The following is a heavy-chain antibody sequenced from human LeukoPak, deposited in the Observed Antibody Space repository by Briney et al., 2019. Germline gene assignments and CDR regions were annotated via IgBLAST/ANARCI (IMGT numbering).Heavy chain of an antibody. CDR2: IYYSGST. Sequence: SETLSLTCTVSGGSISSSSYYWGWIRQPPGKGLEGIGSIYYSGSTYYNPSLKSRVTMSVDTSKKQFSLKLTSVTAADTAVYYCARGVNSGYFDYCGQGTLVTVSS. D-gene: IGHD1-26*01. J-gene: IGHJ4*02. CDR3: ARGVNSGYFDY. V-gene: IGHV4-39*07. CDR1: GGSISSSSYY.